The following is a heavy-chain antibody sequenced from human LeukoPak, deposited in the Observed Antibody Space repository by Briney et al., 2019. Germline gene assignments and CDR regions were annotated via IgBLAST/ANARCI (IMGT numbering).Heavy chain of an antibody. D-gene: IGHD5/OR15-5a*01. Sequence: GASVKVSCKASGYTFATYYMHWVRQAPGQGLEWMGMINPSGGGTEYPQKFQGRLTMTRDMSTSTVYMELSSLTSEDTAVYYCARLEPGLRVSTFDYWGQGTLVTVSS. CDR2: INPSGGGT. J-gene: IGHJ4*02. CDR1: GYTFATYY. V-gene: IGHV1-46*01. CDR3: ARLEPGLRVSTFDY.